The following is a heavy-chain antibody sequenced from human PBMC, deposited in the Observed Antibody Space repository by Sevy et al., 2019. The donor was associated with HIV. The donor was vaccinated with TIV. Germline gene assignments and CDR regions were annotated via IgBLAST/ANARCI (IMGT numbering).Heavy chain of an antibody. CDR3: ARLFGSSGYYGQVPSFTDY. CDR2: IYYSGST. D-gene: IGHD3-22*01. Sequence: SESLSLTCTVSSGPISSSSYYWGWIRQPPGKGLEWIGIIYYSGSTYYNPSLKSRVTISVDTSKNQFSLKLSSVTAADTAVSYCARLFGSSGYYGQVPSFTDYWGQGTLVTVSS. V-gene: IGHV4-39*01. CDR1: SGPISSSSYY. J-gene: IGHJ4*02.